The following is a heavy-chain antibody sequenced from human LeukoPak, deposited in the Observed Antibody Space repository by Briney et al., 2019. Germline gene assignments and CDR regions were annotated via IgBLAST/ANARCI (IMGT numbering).Heavy chain of an antibody. Sequence: GGSLRLSCAASGFTFSSYSMNWVRQAPGKGLEWVSSISSSSSYIYYADSVKGRFTISRDNAKNSLYLQMNSLRAEDTAVYYCARDGFYDILTGYYIGLDYWGQGTLVTVSS. V-gene: IGHV3-21*01. CDR2: ISSSSSYI. J-gene: IGHJ4*02. CDR3: ARDGFYDILTGYYIGLDY. CDR1: GFTFSSYS. D-gene: IGHD3-9*01.